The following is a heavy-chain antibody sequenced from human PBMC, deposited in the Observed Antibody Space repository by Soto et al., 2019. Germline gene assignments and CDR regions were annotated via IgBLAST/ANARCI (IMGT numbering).Heavy chain of an antibody. CDR3: AKDNWTDLSAWFDP. V-gene: IGHV1-3*01. D-gene: IGHD1-20*01. J-gene: IGHJ5*02. CDR1: GYTFTSYA. CDR2: INAGNGNT. Sequence: EASVKVSCKTSGYTFTSYAMHWVRQAPGQRLEWMGWINAGNGNTKYSQKFQGRVTITRDTSASTAYMELSSLRSEDTAVYYCAKDNWTDLSAWFDPWGQGTLVTVSS.